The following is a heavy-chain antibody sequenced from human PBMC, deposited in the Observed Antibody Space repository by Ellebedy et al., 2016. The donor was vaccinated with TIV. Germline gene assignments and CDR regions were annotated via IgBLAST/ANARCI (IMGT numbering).Heavy chain of an antibody. CDR2: IYYTGNT. CDR3: ARHSTVTTIGT. D-gene: IGHD4-17*01. J-gene: IGHJ5*02. V-gene: IGHV4-30-4*01. CDR1: GGSINGGDHY. Sequence: MPSETLSLTCKVSGGSINGGDHYWSWIRQPPGKGLEWIGYIYYTGNTHYNPSLKNRVTISEDKSENQFSLKLTSVTAADTAIFYCARHSTVTTIGTWGQGALVTVSS.